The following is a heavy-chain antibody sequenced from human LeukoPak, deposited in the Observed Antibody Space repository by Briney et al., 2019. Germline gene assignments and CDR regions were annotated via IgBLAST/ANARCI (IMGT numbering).Heavy chain of an antibody. Sequence: ASVEVSCKASGYTFTGYYMHWVRQAPGQGLEWMGWINPNSGGTNYAQKFQGRVTMTRDTSISTAYMELSRLRSDDTAVYYCARDRSSSWSYYYYSMDVWGQGTTVTVSS. CDR1: GYTFTGYY. V-gene: IGHV1-2*02. J-gene: IGHJ6*02. D-gene: IGHD6-13*01. CDR3: ARDRSSSWSYYYYSMDV. CDR2: INPNSGGT.